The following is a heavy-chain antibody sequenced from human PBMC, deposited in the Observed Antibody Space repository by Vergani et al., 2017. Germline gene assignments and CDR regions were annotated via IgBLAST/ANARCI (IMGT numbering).Heavy chain of an antibody. V-gene: IGHV3-23*01. CDR3: AKDKVLGYYDSSGYCDY. CDR2: ISGSGGFT. J-gene: IGHJ4*02. D-gene: IGHD3-22*01. Sequence: EVQLLESGGNLVQPGGSLRLSCAASGFTFTNFAMTWVRQAPGEGLEWVSGISGSGGFTYYADSVKGRFTISRDNSKNTMFLQMNNLRAEDTAVYYCAKDKVLGYYDSSGYCDYWGQGTLVTVSS. CDR1: GFTFTNFA.